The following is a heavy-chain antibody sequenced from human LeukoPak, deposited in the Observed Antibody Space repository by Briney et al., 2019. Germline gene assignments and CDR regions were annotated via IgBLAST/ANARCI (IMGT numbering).Heavy chain of an antibody. J-gene: IGHJ4*02. CDR1: GGSISSSSYY. Sequence: SETLSLTCTVSGGSISSSSYYWDWIRQPPGKGLEWIGSIYYSGSTYYNPSLKSRVTISVDTSKNQFSLKLSSVTAADTAVYYCARQPDDYGDYGGGVDYWGQGTLVTVSS. CDR2: IYYSGST. V-gene: IGHV4-39*01. D-gene: IGHD4-17*01. CDR3: ARQPDDYGDYGGGVDY.